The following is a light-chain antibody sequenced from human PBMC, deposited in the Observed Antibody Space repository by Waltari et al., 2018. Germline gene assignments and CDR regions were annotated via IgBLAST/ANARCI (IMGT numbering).Light chain of an antibody. J-gene: IGLJ3*02. V-gene: IGLV1-40*01. Sequence: QSVLTQPPSVSGAPGQRVTIPCAGSSPNLGAGYAVPWYQQFPGAAPKLLIYNDNNRPSGVPDRFSGSKSGTSASLAITGLQPEDEADYYCQSYDSSLSVGVFGGGTKLTVL. CDR3: QSYDSSLSVGV. CDR1: SPNLGAGYA. CDR2: NDN.